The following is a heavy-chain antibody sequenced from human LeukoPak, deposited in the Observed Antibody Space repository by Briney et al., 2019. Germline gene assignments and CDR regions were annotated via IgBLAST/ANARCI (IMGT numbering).Heavy chain of an antibody. Sequence: GGSLRLSCAASGITFGSYWMHWVRQAPGKGLVWVSRINGDGSSTNYADSVKGRFTISRDNAKNTLYLQMNSLRAADTAVYYCARGTGNYGDWDYWGQGTLVTVSS. CDR3: ARGTGNYGDWDY. J-gene: IGHJ4*02. D-gene: IGHD4-17*01. CDR2: INGDGSST. CDR1: GITFGSYW. V-gene: IGHV3-74*01.